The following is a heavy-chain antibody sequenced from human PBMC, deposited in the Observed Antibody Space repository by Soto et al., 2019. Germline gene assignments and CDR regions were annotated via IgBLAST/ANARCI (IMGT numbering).Heavy chain of an antibody. CDR2: INPSGGQT. CDR3: ARDWALQAGTIRWVKDY. CDR1: GYTFTNYN. D-gene: IGHD1-7*01. Sequence: QVQMVQSGAEVKKPGASVKVSCKASGYTFTNYNIYWVRRAPGQGLEWMGIINPSGGQTSYAQKLQGRITMTTDTSTSTAFMELSRLTSEDTAVYYCARDWALQAGTIRWVKDYWGQGTLVTVSS. V-gene: IGHV1-46*01. J-gene: IGHJ4*02.